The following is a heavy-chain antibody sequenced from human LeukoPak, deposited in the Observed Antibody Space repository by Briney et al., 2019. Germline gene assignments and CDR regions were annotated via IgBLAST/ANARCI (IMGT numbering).Heavy chain of an antibody. Sequence: GASVKVSCKASGYTFTGYYVHWVRQAPGQGLEWMGWINPNSAGTNYAQKFQGRVTMTRDTSISTAYMELSRLRSDDTAVYYCATVPERRFLEWLPLVYWGQGTLVTVSS. J-gene: IGHJ4*02. CDR1: GYTFTGYY. CDR2: INPNSAGT. V-gene: IGHV1-2*02. D-gene: IGHD3-3*01. CDR3: ATVPERRFLEWLPLVY.